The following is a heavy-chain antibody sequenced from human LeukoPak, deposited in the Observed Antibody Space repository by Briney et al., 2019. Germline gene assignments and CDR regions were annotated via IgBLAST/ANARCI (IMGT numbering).Heavy chain of an antibody. J-gene: IGHJ4*02. CDR3: ARAQGSGYYYGKDPSLFDY. CDR2: IYYSGST. Sequence: SQTLSLICTVSGGSISSGGYYWSWIRQHPGKGLEWIGYIYYSGSTYYNPSLKSRVTISVDTSKNQFSLKLSSVTAADTAVYYCARAQGSGYYYGKDPSLFDYWGQGTLVTVSS. CDR1: GGSISSGGYY. V-gene: IGHV4-31*03. D-gene: IGHD3-22*01.